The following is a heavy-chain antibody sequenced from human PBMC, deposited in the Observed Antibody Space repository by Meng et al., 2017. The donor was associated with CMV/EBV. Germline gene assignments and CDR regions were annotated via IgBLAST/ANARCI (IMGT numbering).Heavy chain of an antibody. V-gene: IGHV4-34*01. CDR1: AGCVSGSC. CDR2: INHSGST. J-gene: IGHJ4*02. Sequence: GAVCAGCVSGSCGGSIRQPPGKGLGWIGEINHSGSTNSHPALKSRVTISVETSKNQFSLKLSSVTAADTAVYYCARSDPRGSGDSWGQGTLVTVSS. CDR3: ARSDPRGSGDS. D-gene: IGHD2-15*01.